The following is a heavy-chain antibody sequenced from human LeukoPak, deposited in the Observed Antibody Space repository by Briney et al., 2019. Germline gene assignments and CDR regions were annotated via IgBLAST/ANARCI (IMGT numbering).Heavy chain of an antibody. CDR1: GFTFDDYG. CDR2: INWNGGST. V-gene: IGHV3-20*04. Sequence: GGSLRLSCAASGFTFDDYGMSWVRQAPGKGLEWVSGINWNGGSTGYADSVKGRFTISRDNAKNSLYLQMNSLGAEDTALYYCARERANSCTVWYFDLWGRGTLVTVSS. J-gene: IGHJ2*01. CDR3: ARERANSCTVWYFDL. D-gene: IGHD2-2*01.